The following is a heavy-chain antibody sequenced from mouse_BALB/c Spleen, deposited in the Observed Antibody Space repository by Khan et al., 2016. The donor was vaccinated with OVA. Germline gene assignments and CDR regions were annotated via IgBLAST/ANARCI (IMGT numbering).Heavy chain of an antibody. D-gene: IGHD2-2*01. CDR1: GYSFTDYM. CDR2: INPYYGSS. Sequence: VQLQQSGPEPVRPGASVKISCKASGYSFTDYMMYWVKQSHGKSLEWIGNINPYYGSSKYNLKFKDKATLTVDRSSSTAYLQLNSLTSEDSAVYFCARAGWLQGLLAYWGQGTLVTVST. V-gene: IGHV1-39*01. CDR3: ARAGWLQGLLAY. J-gene: IGHJ3*01.